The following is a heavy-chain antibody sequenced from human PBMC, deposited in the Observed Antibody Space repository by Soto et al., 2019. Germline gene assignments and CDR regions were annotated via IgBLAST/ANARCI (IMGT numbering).Heavy chain of an antibody. D-gene: IGHD2-2*01. CDR2: IIPIFGTA. J-gene: IGHJ3*02. V-gene: IGHV1-69*13. Sequence: SVKVSCKASGGTFSSYAISWVRQPPGQGLEWMGGIIPIFGTANNAQKFQGRVTIAADESTRTAYMERSSLRYEDTAVYYCARDTYQLLLTDAFDIWCQGTMVTVS. CDR1: GGTFSSYA. CDR3: ARDTYQLLLTDAFDI.